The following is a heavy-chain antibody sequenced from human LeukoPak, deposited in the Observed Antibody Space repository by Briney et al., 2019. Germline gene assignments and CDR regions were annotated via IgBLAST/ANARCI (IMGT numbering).Heavy chain of an antibody. CDR3: ARVTGYRIEDYFDY. Sequence: SETLSLTCTVSGGSISSYYWSWIRQPPGKGLEWIGYIYYSGSTNYNPSPKSRVTISVETSKNELSLKLRSVTAADTAVYYCARVTGYRIEDYFDYWGQGTLVTVSS. CDR1: GGSISSYY. CDR2: IYYSGST. D-gene: IGHD6-13*01. J-gene: IGHJ4*02. V-gene: IGHV4-59*01.